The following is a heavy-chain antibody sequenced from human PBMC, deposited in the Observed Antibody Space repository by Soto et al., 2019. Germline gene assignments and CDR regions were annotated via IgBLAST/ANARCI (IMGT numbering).Heavy chain of an antibody. Sequence: GASVKVSCKASGYTFTSYYMHWVRQAPGQGLEWMGIINPSGGSTSYAQKFQGRVTMTRDTSTSTVYMELSSLRSEDTAVYYCARDLYYDSSGYWNESARASDYWGQGTLVTVSS. CDR3: ARDLYYDSSGYWNESARASDY. V-gene: IGHV1-46*01. CDR2: INPSGGST. D-gene: IGHD3-22*01. J-gene: IGHJ4*02. CDR1: GYTFTSYY.